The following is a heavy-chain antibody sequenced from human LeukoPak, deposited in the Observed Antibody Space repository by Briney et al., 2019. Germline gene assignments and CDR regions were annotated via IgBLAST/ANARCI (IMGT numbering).Heavy chain of an antibody. D-gene: IGHD2-15*01. J-gene: IGHJ4*02. CDR2: IHYSGST. CDR3: ASDAPGLLGY. CDR1: GFSISRGFY. Sequence: KSSETLSLTCTVSGFSISRGFYWGWIRQPPGKGLEWIGNIHYSGSTYYKPSLKSRVTISVDTSKNQFSLTLTSVTAADTAMYYCASDAPGLLGYWGQGTLVTVSS. V-gene: IGHV4-38-2*02.